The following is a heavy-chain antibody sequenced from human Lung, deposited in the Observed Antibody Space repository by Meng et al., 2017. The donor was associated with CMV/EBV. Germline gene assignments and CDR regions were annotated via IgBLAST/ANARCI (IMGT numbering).Heavy chain of an antibody. CDR2: MNPNSGNT. J-gene: IGHJ4*02. CDR1: YTCTSCD. D-gene: IGHD2-15*01. Sequence: YTCTSCDIRWVRQAAGHGLEWMGWMNPNSGNTGFAQEFQGRVTITRNTSISPAYMEVRSLRFEDTAVYYCARMGRCCSGGSCLRYFDYWGQGTLVTVSS. V-gene: IGHV1-8*01. CDR3: ARMGRCCSGGSCLRYFDY.